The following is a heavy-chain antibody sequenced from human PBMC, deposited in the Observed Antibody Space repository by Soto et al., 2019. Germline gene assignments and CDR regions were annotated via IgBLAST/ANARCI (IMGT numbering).Heavy chain of an antibody. J-gene: IGHJ6*02. CDR2: IIPIFGTA. V-gene: IGHV1-69*06. Sequence: SAVKVPCKPSGCIFSSYSISWVRHAPGQGLEWMGGIIPIFGTANYAQTVQRRVTITADKSTQTAYIGQRSLRSEDTAGCYCAGRQQPGPADVWGQGTTVTVSS. CDR3: AGRQQPGPADV. D-gene: IGHD6-13*01. CDR1: GCIFSSYS.